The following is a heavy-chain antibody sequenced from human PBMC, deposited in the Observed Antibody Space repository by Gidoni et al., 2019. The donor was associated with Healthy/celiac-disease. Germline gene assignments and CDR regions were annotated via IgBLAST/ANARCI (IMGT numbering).Heavy chain of an antibody. CDR2: IYYTGST. D-gene: IGHD3-22*01. CDR3: ARHRGYLWAFDI. J-gene: IGHJ3*02. V-gene: IGHV4-59*08. Sequence: QVQLQESGPGLVKPSETLSLTCTVSGGSISSHYWSWIRQPPGKRLEWVGYIYYTGSTNYNPSLKSRVTISVDTSKNQFSLKLSSVTAADTAMYYCARHRGYLWAFDIWGQGTMVTVSS. CDR1: GGSISSHY.